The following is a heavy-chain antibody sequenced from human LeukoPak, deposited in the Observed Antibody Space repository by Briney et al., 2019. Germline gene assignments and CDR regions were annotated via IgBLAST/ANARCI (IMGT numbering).Heavy chain of an antibody. CDR1: GFTFSGYG. CDR2: LSYDGSNK. J-gene: IGHJ4*02. CDR3: ARGLYKNGWYYFDY. Sequence: PGRSLRLSCAASGFTFSGYGIHWVRQAPGKGLVWVAFLSYDGSNKFYADSVKGRFTISRDNSENTLHLQMNSLKDEDTAVYYCARGLYKNGWYYFDYWGQGTLVTVSS. D-gene: IGHD6-19*01. V-gene: IGHV3-33*01.